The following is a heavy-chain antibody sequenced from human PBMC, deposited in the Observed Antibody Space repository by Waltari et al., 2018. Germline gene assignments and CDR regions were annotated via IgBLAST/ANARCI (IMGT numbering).Heavy chain of an antibody. CDR2: INHSGRT. CDR1: GGSFSGYY. CDR3: AREYCSGGRCEKYFDL. J-gene: IGHJ2*01. D-gene: IGHD2-15*01. V-gene: IGHV4-34*02. Sequence: QVQLQQWGAGLLKPSETLSLTCAVYGGSFSGYYWSWIRQPPGKGLEWIGEINHSGRTNYNPSRKSRVTISVDTSKNQFSLNLSSVTAADTAVYYCAREYCSGGRCEKYFDLWGRGTLVTVSS.